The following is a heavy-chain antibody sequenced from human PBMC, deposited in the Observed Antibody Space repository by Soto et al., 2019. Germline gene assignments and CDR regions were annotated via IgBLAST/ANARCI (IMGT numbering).Heavy chain of an antibody. D-gene: IGHD2-15*01. CDR2: INPSGGST. CDR1: GYTFTSYY. Sequence: QVQLVQSGAEVKKPGASVKVSCKASGYTFTSYYMHWVRQAPGQGLEWMGIINPSGGSTSYAQKYQGRGTMTRDTSKSTVYMELSSLRSEDTAVYYCARQLGYCSGGSCYWFDPWGQGTLVTVSS. CDR3: ARQLGYCSGGSCYWFDP. V-gene: IGHV1-46*01. J-gene: IGHJ5*02.